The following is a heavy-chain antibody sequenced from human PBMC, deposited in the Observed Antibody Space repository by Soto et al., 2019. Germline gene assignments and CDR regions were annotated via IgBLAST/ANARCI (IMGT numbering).Heavy chain of an antibody. CDR1: GFTFSSYA. D-gene: IGHD1-26*01. Sequence: QVQLVESGGGVVQPGRSLRLSCAASGFTFSSYAMHWVRQAPGKGLEWVAVISYDGSNKYYEDSVKRGCTIARDNSKNALYFQMNRLRSEDTAVYYGAKPGFASGSYSHLDYSGGGTLVTVSS. CDR3: AKPGFASGSYSHLDY. J-gene: IGHJ4*02. V-gene: IGHV3-30-3*02. CDR2: ISYDGSNK.